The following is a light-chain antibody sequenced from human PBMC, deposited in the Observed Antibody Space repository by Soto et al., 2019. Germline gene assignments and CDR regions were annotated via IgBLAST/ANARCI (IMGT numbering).Light chain of an antibody. CDR2: DND. Sequence: QSVLTQPPSVSSAPGQKVTISCSGSSSNIGNNYVSWYQHLPGAAPKLLIYDNDKRSSGIPDRFSGSKSGTSATLDITGLQTGDEADYYCGTWDSTLSGGFGTGTKVTVL. CDR3: GTWDSTLSGG. J-gene: IGLJ1*01. CDR1: SSNIGNNY. V-gene: IGLV1-51*01.